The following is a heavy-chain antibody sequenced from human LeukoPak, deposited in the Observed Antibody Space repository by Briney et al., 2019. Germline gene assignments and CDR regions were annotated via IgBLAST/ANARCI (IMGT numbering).Heavy chain of an antibody. CDR1: GGSISSGGYY. CDR2: IYYSGST. J-gene: IGHJ4*02. V-gene: IGHV4-31*03. D-gene: IGHD3-10*01. CDR3: ARDPDRFGESPGFDY. Sequence: PSETLSLTCTVSGGSISSGGYYWSWIRQHPGKGLEWIGYIYYSGSTYYNPSLKSRVTISVDTSKNQFSLKLSSVTAADTAVYYCARDPDRFGESPGFDYWGQGTLVTVSS.